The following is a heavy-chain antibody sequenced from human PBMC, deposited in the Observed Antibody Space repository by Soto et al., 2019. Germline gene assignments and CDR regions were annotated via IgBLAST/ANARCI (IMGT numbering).Heavy chain of an antibody. V-gene: IGHV3-74*01. CDR1: GFTFNTYW. CDR2: INSDGSST. Sequence: GGSLRLSCAASGFTFNTYWMHWVRQAPGKGLVWVSRINSDGSSTNYADSVKGRFTISRDNAKNTLYLQMNNLRAEDTAVYYCARGTRRYTYGPNSYHYGMDVWGQGTTVTVSS. D-gene: IGHD5-18*01. CDR3: ARGTRRYTYGPNSYHYGMDV. J-gene: IGHJ6*02.